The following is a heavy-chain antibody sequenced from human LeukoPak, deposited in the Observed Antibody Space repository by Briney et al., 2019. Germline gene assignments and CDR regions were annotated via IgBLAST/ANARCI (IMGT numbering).Heavy chain of an antibody. D-gene: IGHD4-17*01. CDR2: IYHSGST. Sequence: KPSETLSLTCTVSGYSISSGYYWGWIRQPPGKGLEWIGSIYHSGSTYYNPSLKSRVTISVDTSKNQFSLKLSSVTAADTAVYYCARHGDYGGYYYYYMDVWGKGTTVTVSS. J-gene: IGHJ6*03. CDR1: GYSISSGYY. CDR3: ARHGDYGGYYYYYMDV. V-gene: IGHV4-38-2*02.